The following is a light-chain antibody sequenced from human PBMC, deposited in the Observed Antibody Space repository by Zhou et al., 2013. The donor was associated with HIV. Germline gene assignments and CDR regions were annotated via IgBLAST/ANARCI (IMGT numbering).Light chain of an antibody. CDR2: GAS. CDR1: RTVVNNY. CDR3: QQYGDSPYT. V-gene: IGKV3-20*01. Sequence: EIVLTQSPDTLSLSPGQSVALSCRASRTVVNNYLAWYQQRPGQAPSLIIHGASNRAAGIPDRFSGSQSGTDFTLTITRLEPEDFAVYYCQQYGDSPYTFGRGTKLEI. J-gene: IGKJ2*01.